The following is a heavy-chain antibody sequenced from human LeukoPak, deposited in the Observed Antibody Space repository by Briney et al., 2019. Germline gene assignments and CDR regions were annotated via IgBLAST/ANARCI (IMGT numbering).Heavy chain of an antibody. CDR1: GGSFSDYY. CDR3: ARDPAP. D-gene: IGHD6-25*01. CDR2: IYYSGST. Sequence: SETLSLTCAVYGGSFSDYYWTWIRQPPGKGLEWIGYIYYSGSTYYNPSLKSRVTMSVDTSKNQFSLKLSSVTAADTAVYYCARDPAPWGQGTLVTVSS. J-gene: IGHJ5*02. V-gene: IGHV4-30-4*08.